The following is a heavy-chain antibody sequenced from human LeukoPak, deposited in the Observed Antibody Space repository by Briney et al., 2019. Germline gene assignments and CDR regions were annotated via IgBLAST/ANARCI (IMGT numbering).Heavy chain of an antibody. CDR2: ISGSGGST. CDR1: GFTFSSYA. CDR3: ARISPERGYSYGPLDNYFDY. Sequence: GGSLRLSCAASGFTFSSYAMSRVRQAPGKGLEWVSAISGSGGSTYYADSVKGRFTISRDNSKNTLYLQMNSLRAEDTAVFYCARISPERGYSYGPLDNYFDYWGQGTLVTVSS. D-gene: IGHD5-18*01. J-gene: IGHJ4*02. V-gene: IGHV3-23*01.